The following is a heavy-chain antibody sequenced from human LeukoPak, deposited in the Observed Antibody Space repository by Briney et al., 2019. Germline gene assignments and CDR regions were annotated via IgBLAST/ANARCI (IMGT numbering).Heavy chain of an antibody. J-gene: IGHJ4*02. V-gene: IGHV4-34*01. D-gene: IGHD5-12*01. CDR1: GGSFSGFN. Sequence: SETLSLTCAVYGGSFSGFNWSWIRQPPGKGLEWIGEINHSGSTNYNPSLKSRVTISVDTSKNQFSLTLSSVTAADTAVYYCARPSYGGYGKWGQGTLVTVSS. CDR2: INHSGST. CDR3: ARPSYGGYGK.